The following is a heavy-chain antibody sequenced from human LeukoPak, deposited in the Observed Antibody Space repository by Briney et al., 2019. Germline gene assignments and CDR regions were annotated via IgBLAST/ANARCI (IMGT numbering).Heavy chain of an antibody. D-gene: IGHD5-24*01. CDR1: GGSFSGYY. CDR3: ARAAEVAQLGAYYYGMDV. J-gene: IGHJ6*02. CDR2: INHSGST. V-gene: IGHV4-34*01. Sequence: SETLSLTCAVYGGSFSGYYWSWIRQPLGKGLEWIGEINHSGSTNYNPSLKSRVTISVDTSKNQFSLKLSSVTAADTAVYYCARAAEVAQLGAYYYGMDVWGQGTTVTVSS.